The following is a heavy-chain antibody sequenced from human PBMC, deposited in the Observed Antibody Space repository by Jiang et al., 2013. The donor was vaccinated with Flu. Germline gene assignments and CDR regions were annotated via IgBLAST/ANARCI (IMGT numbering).Heavy chain of an antibody. Sequence: QLVESGAEVKKPGSSVKVSCKASGGTFSSYAISWVRQAPGQGLEWMGGIIPIFGTANYAQKFQGRVTITADKSTSTAYMELSSLRSEDTAVYYCATHLGDILTGTFDYWGQGTLVTVSS. V-gene: IGHV1-69*06. D-gene: IGHD3-9*01. CDR3: ATHLGDILTGTFDY. J-gene: IGHJ4*02. CDR1: GGTFSSYA. CDR2: IIPIFGTA.